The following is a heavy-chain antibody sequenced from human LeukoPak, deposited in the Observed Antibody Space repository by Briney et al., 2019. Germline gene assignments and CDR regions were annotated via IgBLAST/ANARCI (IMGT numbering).Heavy chain of an antibody. CDR2: IIPIFGTA. V-gene: IGHV1-69*13. Sequence: SVKVSCKASGGTFSSYAISWVRQAPGQGLEWMGGIIPIFGTANYAQKFQGRVTITADESTSTAYMELSSLRSEDTAVYYCARDGITMVRGVIIPDRSYDYWGQGTLVTVSS. CDR3: ARDGITMVRGVIIPDRSYDY. J-gene: IGHJ4*02. CDR1: GGTFSSYA. D-gene: IGHD3-10*01.